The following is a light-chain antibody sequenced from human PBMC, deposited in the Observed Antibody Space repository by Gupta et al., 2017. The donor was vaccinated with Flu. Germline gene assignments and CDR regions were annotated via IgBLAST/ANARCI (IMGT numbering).Light chain of an antibody. J-gene: IGLJ2*01. V-gene: IGLV7-46*01. Sequence: QAAVTQAPSLTVSPGGTVTLNCGSSTGAVTSSHFPYWIQQKPGQAPRTLIYDTTNKPSWTPARFSASLLGAKAALTISGAQPEDEADYYCLLSYSGTRVVFGGGTKLTVL. CDR1: TGAVTSSHF. CDR2: DTT. CDR3: LLSYSGTRVV.